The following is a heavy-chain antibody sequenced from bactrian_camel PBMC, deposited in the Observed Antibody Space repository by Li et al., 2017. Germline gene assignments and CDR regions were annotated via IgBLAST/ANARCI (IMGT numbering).Heavy chain of an antibody. V-gene: IGHV3S31*01. CDR1: GFTFSPYA. J-gene: IGHJ4*01. CDR3: ATDWGGPASPCFDY. D-gene: IGHD5*01. Sequence: VQLVESGGGLVQPGESLQLTCVGSGFTFSPYAMSWVRQAPGKGLEWVSAINSGGGRAYYADSVKGRFTISRDNAKNTLYLQMNSLKPEDTAMYYCATDWGGPASPCFDYWGQGTQVTVS. CDR2: INSGGGRA.